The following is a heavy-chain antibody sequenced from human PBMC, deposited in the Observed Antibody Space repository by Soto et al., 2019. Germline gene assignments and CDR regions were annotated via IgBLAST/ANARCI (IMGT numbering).Heavy chain of an antibody. D-gene: IGHD3-22*01. CDR3: ARGRTVRNYADDSSDYFYFFDY. J-gene: IGHJ4*02. V-gene: IGHV4-59*01. CDR1: GDSISTFY. CDR2: VYYTGST. Sequence: SETLSLTCTVSGDSISTFYWGWMRQSPGKELEWIGYVYYTGSTNYNPSLKSRVTISVDRSKNQFSLKLTSANAADTAVYYCARGRTVRNYADDSSDYFYFFDYWGQGTQVTVS.